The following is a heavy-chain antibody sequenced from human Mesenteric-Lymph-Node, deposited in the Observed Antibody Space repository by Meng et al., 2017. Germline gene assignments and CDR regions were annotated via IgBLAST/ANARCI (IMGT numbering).Heavy chain of an antibody. CDR1: GGSFSAYN. CDR3: ARSKAALAGYYFDY. Sequence: QVQLQQWGAGLVKPSETLSLICFVYGGSFSAYNWRWIRQHPGKGLEWIGYIYYSGNTYYNPSLKSRVTISLDTSKNQFSLRLSSVTAADTAVYYCARSKAALAGYYFDYWGLGALVTVSS. D-gene: IGHD6-19*01. V-gene: IGHV4-34*01. CDR2: IYYSGNT. J-gene: IGHJ4*02.